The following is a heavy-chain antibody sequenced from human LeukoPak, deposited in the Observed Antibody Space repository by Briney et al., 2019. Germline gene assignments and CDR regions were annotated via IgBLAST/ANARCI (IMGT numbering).Heavy chain of an antibody. CDR3: ASIRVAEMSVDN. Sequence: SETLSLTCNVSGGSVSGSNYYWGWVRQPPGEGLEYIGSIYYNGNTYFKSSLKSRVTISTDTSKNEFSLKLSSVSGADTAVYYCASIRVAEMSVDNWSQGTLVTVSS. CDR2: IYYNGNT. V-gene: IGHV4-39*01. D-gene: IGHD3-3*02. CDR1: GGSVSGSNYY. J-gene: IGHJ4*02.